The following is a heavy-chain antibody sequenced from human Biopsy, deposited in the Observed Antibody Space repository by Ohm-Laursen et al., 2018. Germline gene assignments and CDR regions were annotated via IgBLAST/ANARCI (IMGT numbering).Heavy chain of an antibody. CDR3: ARGMRTTGWPYFDY. Sequence: PSETLSLTCTVSGDSIRNYYWSWIRQPPGQGLQYIGFIYSGGNTNYNPSLRSRVTMSVDTSKNQFSLRLNSVTAADTAVYYCARGMRTTGWPYFDYWGQGILVTVSS. CDR1: GDSIRNYY. D-gene: IGHD2/OR15-2a*01. J-gene: IGHJ4*02. CDR2: IYSGGNT. V-gene: IGHV4-59*01.